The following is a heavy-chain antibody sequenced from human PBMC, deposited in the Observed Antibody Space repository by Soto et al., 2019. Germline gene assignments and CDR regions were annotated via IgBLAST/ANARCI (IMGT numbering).Heavy chain of an antibody. V-gene: IGHV4-4*07. CDR3: QSGYGHSSGWYWDY. D-gene: IGHD6-19*01. CDR2: IYTSVST. Sequence: SETLSLTCTVSGGSISSYYWSWIRQPAGKGLEWIGRIYTSVSTNYNPSLKSRVTMSVDTSKNQFSLKLSSVTAADTAVYYCQSGYGHSSGWYWDYWGQGTLVTVSS. CDR1: GGSISSYY. J-gene: IGHJ4*02.